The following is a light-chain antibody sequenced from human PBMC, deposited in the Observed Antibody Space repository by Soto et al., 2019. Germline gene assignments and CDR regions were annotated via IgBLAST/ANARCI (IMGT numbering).Light chain of an antibody. CDR2: GAF. V-gene: IGKV3-15*01. J-gene: IGKJ5*01. CDR1: QSVSYN. Sequence: EILIPQSPVTLSVSPGALATLSCRASQSVSYNLAWYQQKPGQAPRPLIYGAFTRATGIPARFTGSGSGTESILTISSLQSEDFAVYYCQQYNNWPPITFGQGTRLEIK. CDR3: QQYNNWPPIT.